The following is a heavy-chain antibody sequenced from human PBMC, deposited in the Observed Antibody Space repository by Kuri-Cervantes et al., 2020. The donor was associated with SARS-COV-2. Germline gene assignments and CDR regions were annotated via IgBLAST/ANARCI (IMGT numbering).Heavy chain of an antibody. D-gene: IGHD2-15*01. CDR3: AREIPEYCSGGSCYSSSARVFDY. J-gene: IGHJ4*02. V-gene: IGHV4-34*01. Sequence: GSLRLSCAVYGGSFSGYYWSWIPQPPGKGLEWIGEINHSGSTNYNPSLKSRVTISVDTSKNQFSLKLSPVTAADTAVYYCAREIPEYCSGGSCYSSSARVFDYWGQGNLVTVSS. CDR2: INHSGST. CDR1: GGSFSGYY.